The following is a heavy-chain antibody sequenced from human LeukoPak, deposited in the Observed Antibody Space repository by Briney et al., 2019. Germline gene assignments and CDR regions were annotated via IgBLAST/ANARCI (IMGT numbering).Heavy chain of an antibody. Sequence: ASVKVSCKASGYMFSNYGISWVRQPPGQGLEWMGWIRVYNGNTNYAQKFQGRLTMTTDTSTSTAYMELRSLTSDDTAIYYCARASAHWSDYWGQGTLVTVSS. CDR2: IRVYNGNT. CDR1: GYMFSNYG. D-gene: IGHD2-8*02. CDR3: ARASAHWSDY. J-gene: IGHJ4*02. V-gene: IGHV1-18*01.